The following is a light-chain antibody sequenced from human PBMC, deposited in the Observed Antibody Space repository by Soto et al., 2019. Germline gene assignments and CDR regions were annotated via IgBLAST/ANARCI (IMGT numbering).Light chain of an antibody. CDR2: KVS. Sequence: DVVMTQSPLSLPVTLGQPASISCRSSQSLVYSDGNTYLNWFQQRPGQSPRRLIYKVSNRDSGVPERFSGSGSCTDLTLKISRVEAEDVGVYYCMQGTNWPPITFGQGTRLEIK. CDR1: QSLVYSDGNTY. CDR3: MQGTNWPPIT. V-gene: IGKV2-30*01. J-gene: IGKJ5*01.